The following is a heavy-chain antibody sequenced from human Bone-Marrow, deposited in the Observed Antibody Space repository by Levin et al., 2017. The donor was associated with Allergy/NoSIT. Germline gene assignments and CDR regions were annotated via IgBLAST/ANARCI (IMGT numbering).Heavy chain of an antibody. D-gene: IGHD2-21*02. CDR2: IKEDGGEK. J-gene: IGHJ4*02. V-gene: IGHV3-7*01. Sequence: GESLKISCAASGFTFSTYWMSWVRQAPGKGLEWVANIKEDGGEKYYVDSVKGRFTISRDNAKNSLYLQMNSLRVEDTAVYDCGVTPRRDPFDYWGQGTLVTVSS. CDR3: GVTPRRDPFDY. CDR1: GFTFSTYW.